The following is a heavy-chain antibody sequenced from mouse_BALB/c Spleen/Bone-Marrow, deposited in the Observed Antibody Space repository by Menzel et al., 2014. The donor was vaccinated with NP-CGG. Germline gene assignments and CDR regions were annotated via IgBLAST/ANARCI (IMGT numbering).Heavy chain of an antibody. CDR1: GFNIKDTY. CDR3: TRGLGWDY. D-gene: IGHD4-1*01. V-gene: IGHV14-3*02. Sequence: EVKLMESGAELVKPGASVKLSCTASGFNIKDTYIHWVKQRPEQGLEWIGRIDPANGNTKSDPKFQGKATITADTSSNTAYLQLSSLTSEDTAVFYCTRGLGWDYWGQGTTLTVSS. J-gene: IGHJ2*01. CDR2: IDPANGNT.